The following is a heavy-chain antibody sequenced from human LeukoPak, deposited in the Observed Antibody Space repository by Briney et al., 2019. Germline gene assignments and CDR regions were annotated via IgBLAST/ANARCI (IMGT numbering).Heavy chain of an antibody. CDR3: AKDLYSSGRTFYDAFDI. Sequence: QTSETLSLTCAVYGGSFSGYYWSWVRQAPGKGLEWVSAISGSGGSTYYADSVKGRFTISRDNSKNTLYLQMNSLRAEDTAVYYCAKDLYSSGRTFYDAFDIWGQGTMVTVSS. V-gene: IGHV3-23*01. CDR2: ISGSGGST. CDR1: GGSFSGYY. J-gene: IGHJ3*02. D-gene: IGHD6-19*01.